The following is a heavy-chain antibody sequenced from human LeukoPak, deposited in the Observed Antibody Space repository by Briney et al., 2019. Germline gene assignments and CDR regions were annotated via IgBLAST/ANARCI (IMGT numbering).Heavy chain of an antibody. J-gene: IGHJ4*02. CDR2: INHSGST. Sequence: SETLSLTCAVYGGSFSGYYWSWIRQPPGKGLEWIGEINHSGSTNYNPSLKSRVTISVDTSKNQFSLKLSSVTAADTAVYYCARADYDILTGSLDYWGQGTLVTVSS. V-gene: IGHV4-34*01. CDR1: GGSFSGYY. CDR3: ARADYDILTGSLDY. D-gene: IGHD3-9*01.